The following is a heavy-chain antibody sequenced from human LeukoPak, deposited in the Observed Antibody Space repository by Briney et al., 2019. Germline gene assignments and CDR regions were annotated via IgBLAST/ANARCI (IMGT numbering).Heavy chain of an antibody. CDR1: GGSISSGSYY. CDR3: ARELVAATPTYYYYYMDV. D-gene: IGHD2-15*01. J-gene: IGHJ6*03. V-gene: IGHV4-61*02. Sequence: SQTLSLTCTVSGGSISSGSYYWSWIRQPAGKGLEWIGRIYPSGSTNYNPSLKRRVTMSVDTSKNQFSLKLTSVTAADTAVYYCARELVAATPTYYYYYMDVWGKGTTVTVSS. CDR2: IYPSGST.